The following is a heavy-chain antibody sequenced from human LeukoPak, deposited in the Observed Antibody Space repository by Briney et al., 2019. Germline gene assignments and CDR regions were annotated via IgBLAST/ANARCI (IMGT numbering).Heavy chain of an antibody. CDR1: GFSFDDYA. J-gene: IGHJ6*03. Sequence: GESLTLNCTASGFSFDDYALHWVRQAPGQGLDWVSLINMDCSNTSYADSVKGRFTISRDNRKNSLYLQMNSLRGEDSALYYCAKDVRAVAGTWSHMDVWGKGTTVTVSS. D-gene: IGHD6-19*01. V-gene: IGHV3-43D*03. CDR3: AKDVRAVAGTWSHMDV. CDR2: INMDCSNT.